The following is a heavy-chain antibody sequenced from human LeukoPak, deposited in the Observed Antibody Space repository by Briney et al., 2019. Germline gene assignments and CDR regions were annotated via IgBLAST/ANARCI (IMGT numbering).Heavy chain of an antibody. J-gene: IGHJ4*02. CDR1: GGSISSYY. V-gene: IGHV4-4*07. CDR2: IYTSGST. D-gene: IGHD2-2*01. Sequence: PSETLSLTCTVSGGSISSYYWSWIRQPAGKGLEWIGRIYTSGSTNYNPSLKSRVTISVDKSKNQFSLKLNSVTAADTAVYYCARAGQGYCTSASCFLSLDYWGQGTLVTVSS. CDR3: ARAGQGYCTSASCFLSLDY.